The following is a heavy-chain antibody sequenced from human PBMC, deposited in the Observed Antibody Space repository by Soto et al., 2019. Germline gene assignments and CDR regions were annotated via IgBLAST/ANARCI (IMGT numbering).Heavy chain of an antibody. D-gene: IGHD1-26*01. CDR3: AREDGVVGATSAFGY. J-gene: IGHJ4*02. V-gene: IGHV3-21*01. Sequence: PGGSLRLSCVASGFTLTTYTMNWVRQAPGMGLEWVASINGRGNYKYYTDSVEGRFTISRDNAENSLYLHMNSLGAEDTAVYYCAREDGVVGATSAFGYWGQGTLVTVSS. CDR1: GFTLTTYT. CDR2: INGRGNYK.